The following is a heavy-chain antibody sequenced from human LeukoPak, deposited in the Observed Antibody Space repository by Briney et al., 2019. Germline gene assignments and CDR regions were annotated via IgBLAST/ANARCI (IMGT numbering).Heavy chain of an antibody. J-gene: IGHJ1*01. CDR1: GFTFSSYA. D-gene: IGHD3-10*01. V-gene: IGHV3-23*01. CDR2: ISGSGDST. CDR3: AKDQGYYGSGSYKEYFQH. Sequence: GGSLRLSCAASGFTFSSYAMTWVRQAPGKGLEWVSAISGSGDSTYYADSVKGRFTTSRDNSKNTLYLQMNSLRAEDTAVYYCAKDQGYYGSGSYKEYFQHWDQGTLVTVSS.